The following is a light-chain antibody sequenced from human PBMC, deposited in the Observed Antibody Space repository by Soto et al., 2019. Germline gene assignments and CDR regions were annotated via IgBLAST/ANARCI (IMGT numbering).Light chain of an antibody. CDR1: SSDVGGVND. J-gene: IGLJ1*01. CDR3: SSYTVSIAKV. Sequence: QSALTHPASVSGSPGQSVTISCTGSSSDVGGVNDVSWYQQHPGKAPKLLIFDISNRPSGGSNRFSGAKSGNPASLTISGLQAEDEADYHCSSYTVSIAKVFGTGTKLTVL. CDR2: DIS. V-gene: IGLV2-14*03.